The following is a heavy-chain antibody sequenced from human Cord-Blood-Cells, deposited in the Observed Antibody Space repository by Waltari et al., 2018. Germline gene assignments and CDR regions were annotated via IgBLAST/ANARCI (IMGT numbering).Heavy chain of an antibody. Sequence: VQLVQSGAEGKKPGASAAASCKASGYTFTGHHMHWVRTAHGHGLEWMGWINPNSGGTNYAQKFQGRVTMTRDTSISTAYMELSRLRSDDTAVYYCARGGRVVLGNDAFDIWGQGTMVTVSS. CDR2: INPNSGGT. CDR3: ARGGRVVLGNDAFDI. D-gene: IGHD3-10*01. CDR1: GYTFTGHH. V-gene: IGHV1-2*02. J-gene: IGHJ3*02.